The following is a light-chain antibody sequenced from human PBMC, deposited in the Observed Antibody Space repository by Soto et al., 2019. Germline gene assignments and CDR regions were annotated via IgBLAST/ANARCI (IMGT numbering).Light chain of an antibody. V-gene: IGLV2-14*01. CDR2: DVS. Sequence: QSAPPQPPSGTGSPGQSITISCTGTSSDVGGYNYVSWYQQHPGKAPKFMIYDVSNRPSGVSNRFSGSKSGNTASLTISGLQAEDEADYYCSSYTTSNTRQIVFGTGTKVTVL. CDR1: SSDVGGYNY. J-gene: IGLJ1*01. CDR3: SSYTTSNTRQIV.